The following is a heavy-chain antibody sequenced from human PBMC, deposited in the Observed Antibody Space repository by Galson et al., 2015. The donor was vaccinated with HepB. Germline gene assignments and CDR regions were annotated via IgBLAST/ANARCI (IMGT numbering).Heavy chain of an antibody. D-gene: IGHD3-9*01. CDR3: ARGRWRYYDILTGYYRDFDY. V-gene: IGHV1-8*01. Sequence: SVKVSCKASGYTFTSYDINWVRQATGQGLEWMGWMNPNSGNTGYAQKFQGRVTMTRNTSISTAYMELSSLRSEDTAVYYCARGRWRYYDILTGYYRDFDYWGQGTLVTVSS. CDR1: GYTFTSYD. CDR2: MNPNSGNT. J-gene: IGHJ4*02.